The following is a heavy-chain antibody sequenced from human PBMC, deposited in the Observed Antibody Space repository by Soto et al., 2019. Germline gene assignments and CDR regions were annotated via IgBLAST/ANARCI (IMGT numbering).Heavy chain of an antibody. CDR3: ASGPSWDTVDY. CDR2: IYDGGIT. J-gene: IGHJ4*02. D-gene: IGHD1-26*01. V-gene: IGHV4-30-4*01. CDR1: GGSIRNVNYC. Sequence: QVQVQESGPGLVKPSETLSLTCTVSGGSIRNVNYCWSWVRQSPDKGLEWIGHIYDGGITYNNTSLNGRVTISIDKSKNQFSLRLSSVTATDTAVYNCASGPSWDTVDYWGQGILVTVSS.